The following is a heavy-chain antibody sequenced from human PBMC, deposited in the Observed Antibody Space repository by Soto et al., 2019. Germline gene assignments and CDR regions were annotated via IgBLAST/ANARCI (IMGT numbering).Heavy chain of an antibody. CDR2: IYGNDDK. Sequence: SGPTLVNPTQTLTLTCTFSGFSLSSKGVAVGWIRQPPGKALEWLALIYGNDDKRYSPSLKSRLTITKDTSKNQVVLTMANMDPVDSATYYCAPSLTTGFDYWGQGTLVTVSS. D-gene: IGHD3-16*02. J-gene: IGHJ4*02. CDR3: APSLTTGFDY. CDR1: GFSLSSKGVA. V-gene: IGHV2-5*01.